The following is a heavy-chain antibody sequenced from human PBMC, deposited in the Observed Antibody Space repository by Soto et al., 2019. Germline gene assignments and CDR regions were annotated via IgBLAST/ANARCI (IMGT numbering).Heavy chain of an antibody. CDR2: INAGNGNT. J-gene: IGHJ5*02. D-gene: IGHD6-19*01. CDR3: ARGRYRSGRYAHRGGP. V-gene: IGHV1-3*01. Sequence: QVQLVQSGAEVKKPGASVKVSCKASGYTFTSYAMHWVRQAPGQRLEWMGWINAGNGNTKYSQKFQGRVTITRDTAASKAYRELSSLRSEDTAVYYCARGRYRSGRYAHRGGPWGQGTLVTVSS. CDR1: GYTFTSYA.